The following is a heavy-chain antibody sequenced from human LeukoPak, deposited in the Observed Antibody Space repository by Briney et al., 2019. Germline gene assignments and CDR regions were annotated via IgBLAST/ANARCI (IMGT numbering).Heavy chain of an antibody. CDR1: AFTFSRYS. D-gene: IGHD1-26*01. Sequence: PGGSLRLSCAASAFTFSRYSMNWARQAPGKGLEWVSPMSSSSSYIYYADSVKGRCTISRDNAKNSLYLQMNSLRAEDTAVYYCARDKRVGGTWDAFDIWGQGTMVTVSS. CDR3: ARDKRVGGTWDAFDI. V-gene: IGHV3-21*01. J-gene: IGHJ3*02. CDR2: MSSSSSYI.